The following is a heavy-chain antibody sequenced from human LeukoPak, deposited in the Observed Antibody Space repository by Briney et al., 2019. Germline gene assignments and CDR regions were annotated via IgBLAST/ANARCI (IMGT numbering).Heavy chain of an antibody. CDR1: GGTFSSSA. J-gene: IGHJ6*02. Sequence: SVKVSCKTSGGTFSSSAITWVRQAPGQGLEWMGRIIPVLNITTYAQKFQGSVTITADTSTSTVYMELSSLMSEDTAVYYCARDQGLTAPPPYGLDVWGQGTTVIVSS. CDR2: IIPVLNIT. D-gene: IGHD5-18*01. CDR3: ARDQGLTAPPPYGLDV. V-gene: IGHV1-69*04.